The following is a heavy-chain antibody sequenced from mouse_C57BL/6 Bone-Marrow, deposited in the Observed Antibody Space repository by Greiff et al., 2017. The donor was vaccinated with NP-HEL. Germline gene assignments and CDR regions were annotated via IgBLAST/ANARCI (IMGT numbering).Heavy chain of an antibody. V-gene: IGHV1-26*01. Sequence: EVQLQQSGPELVKPGASVKISCKASGYTFTDYYMNWVKQSHGKSLEWIGDINPNNGGTSYNQKFKGKATLTVDKSSSTAYMELRSLTSEDSAVYYCAREGGLLRGAMDYWGQGTSVTVSS. D-gene: IGHD2-3*01. J-gene: IGHJ4*01. CDR2: INPNNGGT. CDR1: GYTFTDYY. CDR3: AREGGLLRGAMDY.